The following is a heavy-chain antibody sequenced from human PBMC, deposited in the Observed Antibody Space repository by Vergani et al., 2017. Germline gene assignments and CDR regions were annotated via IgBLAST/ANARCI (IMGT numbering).Heavy chain of an antibody. Sequence: QVQLVQSGAEMKKPGASVKVSCKASGYTFTAYGISWVRQAPGQGLEWLGWITAYNGDPKYTRRLQDRITLTTDPSTATVYLELRSLRSDDTAVYYCARDFAGEFNSDRCYTGGLWGQGTLVTVSS. CDR2: ITAYNGDP. CDR1: GYTFTAYG. J-gene: IGHJ4*02. D-gene: IGHD3-16*02. CDR3: ARDFAGEFNSDRCYTGGL. V-gene: IGHV1-18*01.